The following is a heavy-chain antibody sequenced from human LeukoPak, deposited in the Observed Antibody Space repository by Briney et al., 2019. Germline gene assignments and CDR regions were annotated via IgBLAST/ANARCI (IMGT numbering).Heavy chain of an antibody. J-gene: IGHJ4*02. D-gene: IGHD2-2*01. V-gene: IGHV3-23*01. CDR2: ISGSGGST. CDR1: GFTFSSYA. Sequence: TGGSLRLSCAASGFTFSSYAMSWVRQAPGKGLEWVSAISGSGGSTYYADSVKGRLTISRDNSKNTLYLQMNSLRAEDTAVYYCANPLLLLGYCSSTSCDIDYWGQGTLVTVSS. CDR3: ANPLLLLGYCSSTSCDIDY.